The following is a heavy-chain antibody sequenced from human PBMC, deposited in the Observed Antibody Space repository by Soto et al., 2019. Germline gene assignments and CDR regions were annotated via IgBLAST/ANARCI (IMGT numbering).Heavy chain of an antibody. J-gene: IGHJ4*02. CDR3: VRDLNGSGDY. CDR1: GGSTTSDY. Sequence: SETLYLTCTDSGGSTTSDYWSWIRQPPGKGLEWLGYIFHSLGAKYNPSLGSRGTISLDTSKNQLSLSLRSVTAADTAIYFCVRDLNGSGDYWGQGTLVTVSS. D-gene: IGHD3-10*01. V-gene: IGHV4-59*01. CDR2: IFHSLGA.